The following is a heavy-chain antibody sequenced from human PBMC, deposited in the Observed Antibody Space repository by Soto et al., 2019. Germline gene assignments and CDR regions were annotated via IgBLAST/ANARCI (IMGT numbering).Heavy chain of an antibody. D-gene: IGHD3-22*01. CDR1: GGSFSGYY. CDR2: INHSGST. J-gene: IGHJ6*02. Sequence: PSETLSLTCAVYGGSFSGYYWSWIRQPPGKGLEWIGEINHSGSTNYNPSLKSRVTISVDTSKNQFSLKLSSVTAADTAVYYCARVKPLDSSGYYYRGEGYYYYYGMDVWGQGTTVTVSS. V-gene: IGHV4-34*01. CDR3: ARVKPLDSSGYYYRGEGYYYYYGMDV.